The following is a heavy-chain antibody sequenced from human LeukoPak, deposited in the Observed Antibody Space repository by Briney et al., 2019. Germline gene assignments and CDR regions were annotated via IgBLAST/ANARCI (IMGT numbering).Heavy chain of an antibody. CDR1: GGSFSGYY. CDR3: ARWNKRIAVGNFFDY. Sequence: SETLSLTCAVYGGSFSGYYWSWIRQPPGKGLEWIGEINHSGSTNYNPSLKSRVTISVDTSKNQFSLKLSSVTAADTAVYYCARWNKRIAVGNFFDYWGQGTLVTVSS. J-gene: IGHJ4*02. V-gene: IGHV4-34*01. D-gene: IGHD6-19*01. CDR2: INHSGST.